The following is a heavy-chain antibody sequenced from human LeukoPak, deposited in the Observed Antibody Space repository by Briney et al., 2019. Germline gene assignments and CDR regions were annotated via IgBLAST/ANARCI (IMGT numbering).Heavy chain of an antibody. D-gene: IGHD1-26*01. V-gene: IGHV3-23*01. Sequence: GGSLRLSCAASGFTFRNYVMSWVRQTPEKGLEWVSAITGDGGGTNHADSVKGRFTIFRDNSKNTLYLPMNSLRAEDTAVYYCAKEASSGNFVTIDCWGQGALVTVSS. CDR3: AKEASSGNFVTIDC. J-gene: IGHJ4*02. CDR1: GFTFRNYV. CDR2: ITGDGGGT.